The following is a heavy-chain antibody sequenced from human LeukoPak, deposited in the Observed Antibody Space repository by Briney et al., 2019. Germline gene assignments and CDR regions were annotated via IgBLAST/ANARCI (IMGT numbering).Heavy chain of an antibody. CDR2: NTISSSSI. CDR3: ARVPLILLGTRRYFDY. V-gene: IGHV3-48*02. CDR1: GFTFRTYT. J-gene: IGHJ4*02. Sequence: GRSLRLSCAASGFTFRTYTMNWVPQAPRKGLEWISSNTISSSSIYYADSVKRRFTISRDNANNSLYLQMNSLRDEDTAVYYCARVPLILLGTRRYFDYWGQGTLVTVSS. D-gene: IGHD7-27*01.